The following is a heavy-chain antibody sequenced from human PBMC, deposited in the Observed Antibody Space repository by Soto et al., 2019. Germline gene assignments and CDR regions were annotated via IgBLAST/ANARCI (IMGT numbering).Heavy chain of an antibody. D-gene: IGHD3-22*01. CDR2: IIPVFQTA. CDR1: GGLFSSYP. V-gene: IGHV1-69*01. CDR3: ARGGSGYTWFNEF. Sequence: QEQLVQSGAEVNKPGSSVKVSCKASGGLFSSYPISWVRQVPGQGLEWMGGIIPVFQTAYYTQRFQGRVTITADESTNTDYRELSSLRSEDTAIYYCARGGSGYTWFNEFWGQGTLVTVSS. J-gene: IGHJ4*02.